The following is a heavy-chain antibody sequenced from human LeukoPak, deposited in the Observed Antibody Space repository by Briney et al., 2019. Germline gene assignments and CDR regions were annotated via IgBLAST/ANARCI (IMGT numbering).Heavy chain of an antibody. CDR2: IIPIFGTA. CDR1: GGTFSSYA. Sequence: VASVKVSCKASGGTFSSYAISWVRQAPGQGLEWMGGIIPIFGTANYAQKFQGRVTITTDESTSTAYMELSSLRSEDTAVYYCAGAPITIFDHWFDPWGQGTLVTVSS. CDR3: AGAPITIFDHWFDP. D-gene: IGHD3-3*01. J-gene: IGHJ5*02. V-gene: IGHV1-69*05.